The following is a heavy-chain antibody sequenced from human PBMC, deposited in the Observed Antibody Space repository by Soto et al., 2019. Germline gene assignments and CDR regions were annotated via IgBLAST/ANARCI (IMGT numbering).Heavy chain of an antibody. D-gene: IGHD3-10*01. Sequence: ASVKVSCKASGYSFISYRISWVRQAPGQGLEWMGRISPYNGNTNYAQNLQGRVTMTTDTSTTTAYMELRRLRSDDTAVYYCVRDMDASRSYFSVPWTRRRMTMDYG. J-gene: IGHJ6*01. CDR2: ISPYNGNT. V-gene: IGHV1-18*01. CDR1: GYSFISYR. CDR3: VRDMDASRSYFSVPWTRRRMTMDYG.